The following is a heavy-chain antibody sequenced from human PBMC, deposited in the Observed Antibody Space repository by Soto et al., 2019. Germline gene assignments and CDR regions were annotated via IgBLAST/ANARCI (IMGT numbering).Heavy chain of an antibody. V-gene: IGHV3-30-3*01. CDR1: GFTFSSYA. Sequence: GGSLRLSCAASGFTFSSYAMHWVRQAPGKGLEWVAVISYDGSNKYYADSVKGRFTISRDNSKNTLYLQMNSLRAEDTAVYYCARVQYSSSPGASYYYYYYGMDVWGQGTTVTVSS. J-gene: IGHJ6*02. CDR3: ARVQYSSSPGASYYYYYYGMDV. CDR2: ISYDGSNK. D-gene: IGHD6-13*01.